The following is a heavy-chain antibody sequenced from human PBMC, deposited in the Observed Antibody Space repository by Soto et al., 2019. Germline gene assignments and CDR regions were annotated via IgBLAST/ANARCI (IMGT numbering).Heavy chain of an antibody. D-gene: IGHD2-2*01. CDR3: TTTAGYCSSTSCYGGAGAVDYYYYYYGMDV. CDR1: GFPFSNAW. CDR2: IKSKTDGGTT. V-gene: IGHV3-15*07. Sequence: PGGSLRLSCASSGFPFSNAWMNWVRQAPGKGLEWVGRIKSKTDGGTTDYAAPVKGRFTISRDDSKNTLYLQMNSLKTEDTAVYYCTTTAGYCSSTSCYGGAGAVDYYYYYYGMDVWGQGTTVTVSS. J-gene: IGHJ6*02.